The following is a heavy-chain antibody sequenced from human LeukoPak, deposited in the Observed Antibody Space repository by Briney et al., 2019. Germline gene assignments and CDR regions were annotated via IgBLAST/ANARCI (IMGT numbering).Heavy chain of an antibody. V-gene: IGHV4-59*01. CDR1: GFTFNNYP. CDR2: IHYTGST. CDR3: ARTGYGRDYYGMDV. J-gene: IGHJ6*02. D-gene: IGHD1-26*01. Sequence: GSLRLSCAGSGFTFNNYPISWVRQPPGKGLQWIGYIHYTGSTDYNPSLKSRVTISIDTPKNQVSLRVTSATAADTAVYYCARTGYGRDYYGMDVWGQGTTVTVSS.